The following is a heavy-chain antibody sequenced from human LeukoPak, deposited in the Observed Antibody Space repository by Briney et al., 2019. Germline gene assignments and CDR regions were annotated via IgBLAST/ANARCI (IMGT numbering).Heavy chain of an antibody. CDR2: INHSGST. CDR1: GGSFSGYY. D-gene: IGHD3-10*01. J-gene: IGHJ4*02. Sequence: SETLSLTCVVYGGSFSGYYWSWIPQPPGKGLEWIGEINHSGSTNYNPSLKSRVTISVDTSKNQFSLKLSSVTAAVTAVYYCVSSGSDDYWGQGTLVTVSS. V-gene: IGHV4-34*01. CDR3: VSSGSDDY.